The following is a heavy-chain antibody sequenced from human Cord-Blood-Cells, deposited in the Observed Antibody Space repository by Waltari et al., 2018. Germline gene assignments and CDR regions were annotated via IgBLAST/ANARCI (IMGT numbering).Heavy chain of an antibody. CDR2: IYYSGST. Sequence: QLQLQESGPGLVKPSETLSLTCTVSGGSISSSSYYWGWIRQPPGKGLEWIGSIYYSGSTSYNPSLKSRVTISVDTSKNQFSLKLSSVTAADTAVYYCARHRDIVVVPAAFDYWGQGTLVTVSS. D-gene: IGHD2-2*01. J-gene: IGHJ4*02. CDR1: GGSISSSSYY. CDR3: ARHRDIVVVPAAFDY. V-gene: IGHV4-39*01.